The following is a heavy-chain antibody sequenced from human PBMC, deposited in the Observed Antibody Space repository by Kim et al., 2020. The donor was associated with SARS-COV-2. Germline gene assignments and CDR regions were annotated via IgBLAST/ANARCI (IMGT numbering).Heavy chain of an antibody. CDR2: INPNSGGT. V-gene: IGHV1-2*02. CDR3: ARARSSGWYFDY. CDR1: GYTFTGYY. J-gene: IGHJ4*02. Sequence: ASVKVSCKASGYTFTGYYMHWVRQAPGQGLEWMGWINPNSGGTNYAQKFQGRVTMTRDTSISTAYMELSRLRSDDTAVYYCARARSSGWYFDYWGQGTLVTVSS. D-gene: IGHD6-19*01.